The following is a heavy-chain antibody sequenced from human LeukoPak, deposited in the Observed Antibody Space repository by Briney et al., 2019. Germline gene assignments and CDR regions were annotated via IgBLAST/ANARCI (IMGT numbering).Heavy chain of an antibody. CDR2: ISYDGSNK. D-gene: IGHD2-15*01. CDR3: AKDLSRGCSGGSCYSAEYSQH. V-gene: IGHV3-30*18. J-gene: IGHJ1*01. CDR1: GFTFSSYG. Sequence: GRSLRLSCAASGFTFSSYGMHWVRQAPGKGLEWVAVISYDGSNKYYADSVKGRFTISRDNSKNTLYLQMNSLRAEDTAVYYCAKDLSRGCSGGSCYSAEYSQHWGQGTLVTVSS.